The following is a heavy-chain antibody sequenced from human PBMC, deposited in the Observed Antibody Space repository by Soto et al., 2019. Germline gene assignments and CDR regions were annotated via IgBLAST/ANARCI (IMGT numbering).Heavy chain of an antibody. CDR1: GFTFSNYA. D-gene: IGHD2-21*01. J-gene: IGHJ4*02. V-gene: IGHV3-23*01. CDR2: ISGSGGRS. Sequence: EVQLLDSGGGLVQPGGSLRLSCAASGFTFSNYAMTCVRQGPGKGLEWVSGISGSGGRSYYADSAKGRFTISRDNSKSTLYLQMNGLRAEDTAVYYCAKAYFVWSSEQPYYFDYWRQGTLVTVSS. CDR3: AKAYFVWSSEQPYYFDY.